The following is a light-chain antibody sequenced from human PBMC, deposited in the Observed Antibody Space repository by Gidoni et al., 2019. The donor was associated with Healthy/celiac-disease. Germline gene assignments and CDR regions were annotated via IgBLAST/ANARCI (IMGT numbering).Light chain of an antibody. V-gene: IGKV1-39*01. CDR2: AAS. CDR1: QSISSY. Sequence: IQMTQSPSSLSASVGDRVTITCRASQSISSYLNLYQQKPGKAPKLLIYAASSLQSGVPSRFSGSGSGTDFTLTISSLQPEDFATYYCQRSYSTPWTFGQGTKVEIK. CDR3: QRSYSTPWT. J-gene: IGKJ1*01.